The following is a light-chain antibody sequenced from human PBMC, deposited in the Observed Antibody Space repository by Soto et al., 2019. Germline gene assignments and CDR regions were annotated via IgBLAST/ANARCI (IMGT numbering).Light chain of an antibody. V-gene: IGKV3-20*01. CDR3: QQYGSSPWT. CDR1: QSVSSSY. Sequence: EIVLTQSPGTLSLSPGERATLSCRASQSVSSSYLAWXQXKPGQPPRLLIYGASSRATGIPDRFSGSGSGTEFTLTISRLEPEDFAVYYCQQYGSSPWTFGQGTKVDIK. CDR2: GAS. J-gene: IGKJ1*01.